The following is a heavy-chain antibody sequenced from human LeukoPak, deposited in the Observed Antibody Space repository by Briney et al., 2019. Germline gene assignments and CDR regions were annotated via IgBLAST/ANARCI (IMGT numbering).Heavy chain of an antibody. CDR2: IHYTGRT. CDR3: ARDVGNNAFDI. J-gene: IGHJ3*02. V-gene: IGHV4-59*01. CDR1: GGSISSYH. Sequence: SETLSLTCTVSGGSISSYHWSWFRQPPGEGLEWIGYIHYTGRTNYNPSLKSRVTISVDTSKNQFSLKLSSVTGADTAVYYCARDVGNNAFDIWGQGTMVTVSS. D-gene: IGHD2-15*01.